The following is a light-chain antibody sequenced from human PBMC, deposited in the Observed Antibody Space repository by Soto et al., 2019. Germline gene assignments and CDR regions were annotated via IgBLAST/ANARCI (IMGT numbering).Light chain of an antibody. V-gene: IGLV3-1*01. Sequence: ELTQPPSVSVSPGQTASITCSGDKLGDKYACWYQQKPGQSPVLVIYQDSKRPSGIPERFSGSNSGNTATLTISGTQAMDEADYYCEAWDSSTAGVFGGGTKLTVL. J-gene: IGLJ2*01. CDR2: QDS. CDR3: EAWDSSTAGV. CDR1: KLGDKY.